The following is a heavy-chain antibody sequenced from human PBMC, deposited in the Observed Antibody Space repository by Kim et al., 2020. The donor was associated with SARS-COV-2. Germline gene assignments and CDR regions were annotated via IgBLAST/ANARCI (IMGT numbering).Heavy chain of an antibody. V-gene: IGHV3-30*18. CDR3: AKVGSSSSFYYYYYMDV. D-gene: IGHD6-6*01. CDR2: ISYDGSNK. CDR1: GFTFSSYG. Sequence: GGSLRLSCAASGFTFSSYGMHWVRQAPGKGLEWVAVISYDGSNKYYADSVKGRFTISRDNSKNTLYLQMNSLRAEDTAVYYCAKVGSSSSFYYYYYMDVWGKGTTVTVSS. J-gene: IGHJ6*03.